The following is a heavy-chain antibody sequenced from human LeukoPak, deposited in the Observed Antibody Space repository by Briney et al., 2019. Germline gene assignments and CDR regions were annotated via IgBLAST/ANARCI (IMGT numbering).Heavy chain of an antibody. J-gene: IGHJ4*02. CDR2: ISGSGGNT. CDR1: GFTSGISW. Sequence: PGGSLRLSCAASGFTSGISWMSWVRQAPGKGLEWVSGISGSGGNTYYADSVKGRFTISRDNSKNTLYLQMNSLRAEDTAVYFCARGLSDGYDYWGQGTLVTVSS. V-gene: IGHV3-23*01. D-gene: IGHD5-18*01. CDR3: ARGLSDGYDY.